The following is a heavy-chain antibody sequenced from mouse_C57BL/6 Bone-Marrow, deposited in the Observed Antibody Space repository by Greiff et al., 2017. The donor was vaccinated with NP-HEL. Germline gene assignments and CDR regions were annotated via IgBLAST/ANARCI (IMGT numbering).Heavy chain of an antibody. CDR1: GFNIKDYY. CDR2: IDPEDGET. V-gene: IGHV14-2*01. J-gene: IGHJ1*03. D-gene: IGHD2-2*01. Sequence: VHVKQSGAELVKPGASVKLSCTASGFNIKDYYMHWVKQRTEQGLEWIGRIDPEDGETKYDPKFQGKATITADTSSNTAYLQLSSLTSEDTAVYYCARYDGYYWYFDVWGTGTTVTVSS. CDR3: ARYDGYYWYFDV.